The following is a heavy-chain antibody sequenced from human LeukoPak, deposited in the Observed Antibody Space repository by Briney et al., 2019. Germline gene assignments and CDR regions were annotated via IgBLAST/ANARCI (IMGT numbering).Heavy chain of an antibody. Sequence: SETLSLTCGVSGGSITNTNYWTWVRQPPGKGLEWIGEVNLQGSTNYNPSLMGRVAISVDKSENHVSLQLTSVTAANTAVYYCAREGGPYRPLDYSGQGTLVTVSS. J-gene: IGHJ4*02. V-gene: IGHV4-4*02. CDR3: AREGGPYRPLDY. CDR1: GGSITNTNY. CDR2: VNLQGST.